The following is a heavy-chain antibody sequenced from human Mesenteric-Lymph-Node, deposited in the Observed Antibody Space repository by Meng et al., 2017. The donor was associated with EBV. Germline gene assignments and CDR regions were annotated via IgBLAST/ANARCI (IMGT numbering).Heavy chain of an antibody. CDR2: ISDSGST. Sequence: QVQLRQWGEGLLKPSETLSLTCGVFGGSFGGYYWSWIRQSPGKGLEWVGEISDSGSTTYNPSLKSRVTISGDRSDNHFSLRLSSVTAADTAVYYCARNRDVYCGGGSCSDFDYWGQGTLVTVSS. CDR3: ARNRDVYCGGGSCSDFDY. J-gene: IGHJ4*02. V-gene: IGHV4-34*01. CDR1: GGSFGGYY. D-gene: IGHD2-15*01.